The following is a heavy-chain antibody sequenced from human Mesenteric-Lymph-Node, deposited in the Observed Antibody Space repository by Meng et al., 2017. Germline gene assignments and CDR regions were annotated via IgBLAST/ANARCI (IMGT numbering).Heavy chain of an antibody. CDR3: ARGYSYGYLFLVY. CDR2: IRSNTYGGTT. V-gene: IGHV3-49*04. CDR1: GFTFGDYA. D-gene: IGHD5-18*01. Sequence: GESLKISCTASGFTFGDYAMSWVRQAPGKGLEWVGFIRSNTYGGTTEYAASVKGRFTMSRDDSKSIAYLQMSSLRSEDTAVYYCARGYSYGYLFLVYWGQGTLVTVSS. J-gene: IGHJ4*02.